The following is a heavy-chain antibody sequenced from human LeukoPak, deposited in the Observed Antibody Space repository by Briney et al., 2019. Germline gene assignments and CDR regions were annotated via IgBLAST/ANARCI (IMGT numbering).Heavy chain of an antibody. Sequence: GGSLRLSCAASGFTFSDYYMSWIRQAPGKGLEWVSYISSSGTTIYYADSVKGRFTISRDNAKNSLYLQMNSLRAEDTALYYCAKDIGRITMVPGGMDVWGQGTTVTVSS. D-gene: IGHD3-10*01. CDR2: ISSSGTTI. J-gene: IGHJ6*02. CDR3: AKDIGRITMVPGGMDV. CDR1: GFTFSDYY. V-gene: IGHV3-11*01.